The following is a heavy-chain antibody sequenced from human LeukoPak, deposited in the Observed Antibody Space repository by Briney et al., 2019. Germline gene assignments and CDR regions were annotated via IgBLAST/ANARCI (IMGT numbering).Heavy chain of an antibody. CDR2: IIPIFGTA. D-gene: IGHD6-6*01. V-gene: IGHV1-69*13. J-gene: IGHJ4*02. CDR3: ARAAYSSSYAAGY. CDR1: GGTFSTYA. Sequence: SVKVSCKASGGTFSTYAISWVRQAPGQGLEWMGGIIPIFGTANYAQEFQGRVTITADESTSTAYMELSSLRSEDTAVYYCARAAYSSSYAAGYWGQGTLVTVSS.